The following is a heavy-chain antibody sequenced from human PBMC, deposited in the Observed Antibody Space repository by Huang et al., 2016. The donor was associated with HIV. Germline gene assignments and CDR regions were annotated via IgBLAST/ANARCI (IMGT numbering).Heavy chain of an antibody. V-gene: IGHV4-61*09. CDR1: GGSISSGNYY. Sequence: QVQLQESGPGLVKPSQTLSLTCAVSGGSISSGNYYWSWIRQPAGKGLEWIGHIHTRGRTNYNPALKSRVTISVDTSKNQFSLKLSSVTAADTAVYYCASPRGQWLGPDTSDIWGQGTMVTVSS. CDR3: ASPRGQWLGPDTSDI. CDR2: IHTRGRT. J-gene: IGHJ3*02. D-gene: IGHD6-19*01.